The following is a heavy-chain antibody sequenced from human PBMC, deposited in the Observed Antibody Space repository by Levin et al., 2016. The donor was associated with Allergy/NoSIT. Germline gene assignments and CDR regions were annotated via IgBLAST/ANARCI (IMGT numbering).Heavy chain of an antibody. Sequence: SVKVSCKASGGTFSSYAISWVRQAPGQGLEWMGGIIPIFGTANYAQKFQGRVTITADESTSTAYMELSSLRSEDTAVYYCARDRSGWLDVRDYYYYGMDVWGQGTTVTVSS. V-gene: IGHV1-69*13. CDR1: GGTFSSYA. J-gene: IGHJ6*02. CDR2: IIPIFGTA. D-gene: IGHD6-19*01. CDR3: ARDRSGWLDVRDYYYYGMDV.